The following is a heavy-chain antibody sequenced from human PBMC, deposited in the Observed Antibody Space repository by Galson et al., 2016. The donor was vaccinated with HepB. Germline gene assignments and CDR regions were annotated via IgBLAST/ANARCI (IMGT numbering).Heavy chain of an antibody. J-gene: IGHJ4*02. D-gene: IGHD4-17*01. V-gene: IGHV4-28*01. CDR1: GSSISENYW. CDR2: IHHSGGT. CDR3: ARRSTYGDYDY. Sequence: ETLSLTCAVSGSSISENYWWGWIRQPQGRGLEWIGYIHHSGGTFYTPSHKSRFTMAVDTSKNQFSLKLSSVTAVDTAMYYCARRSTYGDYDYWGQGILVTVSS.